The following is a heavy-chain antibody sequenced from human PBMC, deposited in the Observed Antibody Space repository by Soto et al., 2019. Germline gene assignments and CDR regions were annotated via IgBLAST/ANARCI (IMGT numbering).Heavy chain of an antibody. Sequence: GGSLRLSCAASGFTFSSYAMSWVRQAPGKGLEWVSAISGSGGSTYYADSVKGRFTISRDNSKNTLYLQMNSLRAEDTAVYYCAKDPSGVAGTSRYFQHWGQGTLVTVSS. CDR3: AKDPSGVAGTSRYFQH. CDR1: GFTFSSYA. D-gene: IGHD6-19*01. J-gene: IGHJ1*01. CDR2: ISGSGGST. V-gene: IGHV3-23*01.